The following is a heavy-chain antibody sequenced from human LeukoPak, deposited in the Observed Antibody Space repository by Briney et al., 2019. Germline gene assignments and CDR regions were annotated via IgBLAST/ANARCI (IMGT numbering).Heavy chain of an antibody. CDR1: GFNFDTYG. V-gene: IGHV3-23*01. Sequence: GGSLRLSCAASGFNFDTYGLSWVRQAPGKGLEWVSSISASGVTSGSADSIKGRFTISRDNSRNTLYLQMESLRADDTAVYYCAKIDYCSGGGCYSKWFDYWGQGTLVTVSS. D-gene: IGHD2-15*01. J-gene: IGHJ4*02. CDR2: ISASGVTS. CDR3: AKIDYCSGGGCYSKWFDY.